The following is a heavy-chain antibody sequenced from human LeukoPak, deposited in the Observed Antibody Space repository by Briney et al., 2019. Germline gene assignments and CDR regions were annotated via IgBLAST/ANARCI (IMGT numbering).Heavy chain of an antibody. CDR3: ARQETYYYDSSGYSYAFDI. V-gene: IGHV3-33*01. CDR2: IWYDGSNE. Sequence: GGSLRLSCAASGFTFSNYGMHWVRQAPGKGLEGVAVIWYDGSNEYYADSVKGRLTISRDNSKNTLYLQMNSLRAEDTAVYYCARQETYYYDSSGYSYAFDIWGQGTIVTVSS. CDR1: GFTFSNYG. J-gene: IGHJ3*02. D-gene: IGHD3-22*01.